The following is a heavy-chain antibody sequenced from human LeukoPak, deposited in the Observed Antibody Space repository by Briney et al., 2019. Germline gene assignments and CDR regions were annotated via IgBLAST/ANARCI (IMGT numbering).Heavy chain of an antibody. J-gene: IGHJ3*02. CDR1: GGTFSSYA. Sequence: ASVTVSCTASGGTFSSYAISWVRQAPGQELEWMGGIIPILGTANYAQKFQGRVTITADESTSTAYMELSSLRSEDTAVYYCARGMVYAILGLAFDIWGQGTMVTVSS. CDR2: IIPILGTA. V-gene: IGHV1-69*13. CDR3: ARGMVYAILGLAFDI. D-gene: IGHD2-8*01.